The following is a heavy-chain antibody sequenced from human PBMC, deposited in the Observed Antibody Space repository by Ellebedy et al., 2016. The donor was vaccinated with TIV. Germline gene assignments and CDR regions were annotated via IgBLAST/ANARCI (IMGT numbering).Heavy chain of an antibody. Sequence: ASVKVSXKVSSYTFTRYGMSWVRQAPGQGLEWMGWIAVYNGHTKYAQKFQDRVVMTTETATSTVYMELWSLRSDDTAVYYCARSRLGGGHWYFDFWGRGTLVTVSS. CDR3: ARSRLGGGHWYFDF. D-gene: IGHD3-10*01. CDR1: SYTFTRYG. V-gene: IGHV1-18*01. CDR2: IAVYNGHT. J-gene: IGHJ2*01.